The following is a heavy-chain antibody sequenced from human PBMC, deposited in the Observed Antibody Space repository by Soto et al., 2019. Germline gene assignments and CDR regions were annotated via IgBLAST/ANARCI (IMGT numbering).Heavy chain of an antibody. CDR1: GFTFSSYS. J-gene: IGHJ6*03. CDR3: ARDPGEIPYYYYYYMDV. D-gene: IGHD3-16*01. Sequence: GGSLRLSCAASGFTFSSYSMNWVRQAPGKGLEWVSSISSSSYIYYADSVKGRFTISRDNAKNSLYLQMNSLRAEDTAVYYCARDPGEIPYYYYYYMDVWGKGTTVTVSS. CDR2: ISSSSYI. V-gene: IGHV3-21*01.